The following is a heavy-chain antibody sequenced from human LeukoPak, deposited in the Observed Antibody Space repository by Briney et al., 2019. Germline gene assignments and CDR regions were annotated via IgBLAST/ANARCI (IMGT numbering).Heavy chain of an antibody. V-gene: IGHV1-69*05. J-gene: IGHJ3*02. CDR1: GGTFSSYA. D-gene: IGHD3-10*01. CDR3: TMVRGAYDAFDI. CDR2: IIPIFGTA. Sequence: SVKVSCKASGGTFSSYAISWVRQATGQGLEWMGRIIPIFGTANYAQKFQGRVTITTDEFTSTDYMELSSLRSEDTAVYYCTMVRGAYDAFDIWGQGTMVTVSS.